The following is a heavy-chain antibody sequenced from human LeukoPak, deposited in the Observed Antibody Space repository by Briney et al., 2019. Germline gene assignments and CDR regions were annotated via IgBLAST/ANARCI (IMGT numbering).Heavy chain of an antibody. CDR1: GFTFSSYA. CDR2: ISGSGGSI. CDR3: ASGSSSWYDAFDI. J-gene: IGHJ3*02. D-gene: IGHD6-13*01. V-gene: IGHV3-23*01. Sequence: PGGSLRLSCAASGFTFSSYAMSWVRQAPGKGLEWVSAISGSGGSIYYADSVKGRFTISRDNSKNTLYLQMNSLRAEDTAVYYCASGSSSWYDAFDIWGQGTMVTVSS.